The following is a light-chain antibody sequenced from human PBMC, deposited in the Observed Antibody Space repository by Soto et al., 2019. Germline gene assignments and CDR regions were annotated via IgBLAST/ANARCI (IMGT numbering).Light chain of an antibody. J-gene: IGLJ3*02. V-gene: IGLV2-8*01. CDR2: EVS. CDR1: SSDIGDYNY. CDR3: GSYVGSKSFV. Sequence: QSALTQPPSASGSLGQSVTISCTGTSSDIGDYNYVSWYQQHAGKAPKLMIYEVSQRPSGVPDRFSGSKSGNTASLTVSGLQAEDAADYYCGSYVGSKSFVFGGGTQLAVL.